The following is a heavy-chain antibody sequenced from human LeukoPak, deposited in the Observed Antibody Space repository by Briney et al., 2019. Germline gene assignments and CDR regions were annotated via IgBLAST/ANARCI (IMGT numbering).Heavy chain of an antibody. D-gene: IGHD6-19*01. V-gene: IGHV1-8*03. CDR1: GYTFTSYD. CDR2: MNPNSGNT. J-gene: IGHJ4*02. CDR3: ARGVVRGGWYHRFDS. Sequence: ASVKVSCKASGYTFTSYDINWVRQATGQGLEWMGWMNPNSGNTGYAQKFHARVTITRNTSISTAYMELSSLRSEDTAVYYCARGVVRGGWYHRFDSWGQGTLVTVSS.